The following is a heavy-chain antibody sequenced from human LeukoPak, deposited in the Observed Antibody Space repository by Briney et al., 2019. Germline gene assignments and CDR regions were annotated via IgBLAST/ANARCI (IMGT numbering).Heavy chain of an antibody. V-gene: IGHV4-59*08. Sequence: PSETLSLTCTVSGGSISSYYWSWIRQPPGKGLEWIGYIYYSGSTNYNPSLKSRVTISVDTSKNQFSLKLSSVTAADTAVYYCARAFYDSSGQRFDPWGQGTLVTVSS. D-gene: IGHD3-22*01. CDR1: GGSISSYY. CDR3: ARAFYDSSGQRFDP. CDR2: IYYSGST. J-gene: IGHJ5*02.